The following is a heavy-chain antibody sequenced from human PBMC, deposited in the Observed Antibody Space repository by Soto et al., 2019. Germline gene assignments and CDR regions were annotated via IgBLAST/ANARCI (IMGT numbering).Heavy chain of an antibody. CDR3: ASDQATYYDILTGQYYYYYYMDV. CDR2: IYSGGST. Sequence: GGSLRLSCADSGFTVSSKYMSWVRQAPGKGLEWVSVIYSGGSTYYADSVKGRFTISRDNSKNTLYLQMNSLRAEDTAVYYCASDQATYYDILTGQYYYYYYMDVWGKGTTVTVSS. V-gene: IGHV3-66*01. J-gene: IGHJ6*03. D-gene: IGHD3-9*01. CDR1: GFTVSSKY.